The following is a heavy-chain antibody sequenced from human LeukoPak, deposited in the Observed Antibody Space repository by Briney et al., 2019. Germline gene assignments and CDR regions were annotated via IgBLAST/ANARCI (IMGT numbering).Heavy chain of an antibody. V-gene: IGHV3-9*01. CDR2: ISWNSGSI. D-gene: IGHD6-13*01. J-gene: IGHJ6*03. CDR1: GFTFDDYA. CDR3: ARDRGGSSFQATMDV. Sequence: GGSLRLSCAASGFTFDDYAMHWVRQAPGKGLEWVSGISWNSGSIGYADSVKGRFTISRDNAKNSLYLQMNSLRAEDTAVYYCARDRGGSSFQATMDVWGKGTTVTVSS.